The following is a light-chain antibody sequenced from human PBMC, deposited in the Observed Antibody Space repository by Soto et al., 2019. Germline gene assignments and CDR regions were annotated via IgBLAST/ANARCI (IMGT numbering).Light chain of an antibody. CDR2: AAS. Sequence: DIQLTQSPSFLSASVGDRVTITCRASQGISSYLAWYQQKPGKAPKLLIYAASTLQSGVPSRFSGSGSGTEFTLTISSLQPEEFATYSCKQLNSYPITFGPGTKVDIK. CDR1: QGISSY. CDR3: KQLNSYPIT. V-gene: IGKV1-9*01. J-gene: IGKJ3*01.